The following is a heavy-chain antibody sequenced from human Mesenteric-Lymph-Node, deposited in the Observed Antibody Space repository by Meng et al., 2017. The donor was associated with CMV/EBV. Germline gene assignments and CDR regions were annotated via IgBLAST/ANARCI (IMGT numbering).Heavy chain of an antibody. J-gene: IGHJ4*02. CDR1: GFSLSTSGVG. V-gene: IGHV2-5*02. CDR2: IYWDDDK. CDR3: AHRLDGYYFDY. D-gene: IGHD4-17*01. Sequence: TVSGFSLSTSGVGVGWIRQPPGKALEWLALIYWDDDKRYSPSLKSRLTITKDTSKNQVVLTMTNMDPVDTATYYCAHRLDGYYFDYWGQGTLVTVSS.